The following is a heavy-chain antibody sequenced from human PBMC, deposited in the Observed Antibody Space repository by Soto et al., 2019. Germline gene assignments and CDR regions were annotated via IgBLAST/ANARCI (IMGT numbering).Heavy chain of an antibody. CDR1: GGTFSSYA. D-gene: IGHD3-3*01. Sequence: ASVKVSCKASGGTFSSYAISWVRQAPGQGLEWMGGIIPIFGTANYAQKFQGRVTITADESTSTAYMELSSLRSEDTAVYYCARDPLGVVTKTTGPPDYWGQGTLVTVSS. CDR2: IIPIFGTA. CDR3: ARDPLGVVTKTTGPPDY. V-gene: IGHV1-69*13. J-gene: IGHJ4*02.